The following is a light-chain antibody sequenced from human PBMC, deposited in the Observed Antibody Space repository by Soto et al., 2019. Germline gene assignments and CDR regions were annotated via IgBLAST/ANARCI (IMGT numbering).Light chain of an antibody. CDR3: QQYGSSRQT. CDR1: QTVSSNF. J-gene: IGKJ1*01. Sequence: EIVLTQSPGTLSLSPGERATLSCRASQTVSSNFVAWYQQEPGQAPRLLIYGASSRATGIPDRFSGSGSGTDFSFTISRLEPEDFAMYYCQQYGSSRQTFGQGTKVDIK. V-gene: IGKV3-20*01. CDR2: GAS.